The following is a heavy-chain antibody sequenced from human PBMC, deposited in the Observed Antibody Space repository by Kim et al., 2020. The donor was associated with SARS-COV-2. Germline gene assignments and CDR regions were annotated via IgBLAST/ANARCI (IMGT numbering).Heavy chain of an antibody. J-gene: IGHJ4*02. CDR3: ARDSYDYEGGGGFDY. Sequence: SVTGRFTISRDNAKNSLYLQMNSLRAEDTAVYYCARDSYDYEGGGGFDYWGQGTLVTVSS. D-gene: IGHD4-17*01. V-gene: IGHV3-11*05.